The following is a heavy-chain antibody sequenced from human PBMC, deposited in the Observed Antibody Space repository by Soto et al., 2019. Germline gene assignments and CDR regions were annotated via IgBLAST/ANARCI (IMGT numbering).Heavy chain of an antibody. CDR3: ARLEGLATISYYFDF. CDR2: IYYRGNA. V-gene: IGHV4-39*01. CDR1: DDSINSDKYY. D-gene: IGHD3-9*01. Sequence: QLQLQESGPGLVKPSETLSLTCSVSDDSINSDKYYWGWIRQPPGKGLEWIGSIYYRGNAYYNPSLQTRVTISLAKSRNQFSLKLNSVTAADSAVYFCARLEGLATISYYFDFWGPGALVTASS. J-gene: IGHJ4*02.